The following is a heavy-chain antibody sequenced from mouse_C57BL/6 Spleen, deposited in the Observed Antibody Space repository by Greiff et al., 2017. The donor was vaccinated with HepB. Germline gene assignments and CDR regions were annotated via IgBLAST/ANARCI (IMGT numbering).Heavy chain of an antibody. CDR2: IHPNSGST. CDR3: ARSELRHYLDY. V-gene: IGHV1-64*01. Sequence: VQLQQPGAELVKPGASVKLSCKASGYTFTSYWMHWVKQRPGQGLEWIGMIHPNSGSTNYNEKFKSKATLTVDKSSSTAYMQLSSLTSEDSAVYYCARSELRHYLDYWGQGTTLTVSS. J-gene: IGHJ2*01. D-gene: IGHD1-2*01. CDR1: GYTFTSYW.